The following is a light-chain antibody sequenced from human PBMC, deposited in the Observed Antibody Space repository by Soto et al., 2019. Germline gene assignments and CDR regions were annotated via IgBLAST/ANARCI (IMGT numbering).Light chain of an antibody. Sequence: DIQMTQSPSTLSASVGDRVTITCRASQSISFWLAWYQQKPGKAPKLLIYKASSLESGVPSRFSGSGSGTEFTLTISSLQPDDFATYYCQQYHTYYTFGQGTKLEIK. CDR2: KAS. CDR3: QQYHTYYT. J-gene: IGKJ2*01. CDR1: QSISFW. V-gene: IGKV1-5*03.